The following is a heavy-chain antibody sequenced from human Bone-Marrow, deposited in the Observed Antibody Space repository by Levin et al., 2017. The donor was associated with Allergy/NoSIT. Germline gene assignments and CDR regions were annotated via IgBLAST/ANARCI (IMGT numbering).Heavy chain of an antibody. CDR2: IYWDDDK. CDR1: GFSLSSIGVG. V-gene: IGHV2-5*02. Sequence: SGPTLVKPTQTLTLTCSFSGFSLSSIGVGVGWIRLPPGKALEWLALIYWDDDKRYNPSLKNRLTVTKDTSKNQVVLTLTNVDSVDTATYYYAHKPYNDLLIGHYKEGFDYWGQGTLVTVSS. J-gene: IGHJ4*02. CDR3: AHKPYNDLLIGHYKEGFDY. D-gene: IGHD3-9*01.